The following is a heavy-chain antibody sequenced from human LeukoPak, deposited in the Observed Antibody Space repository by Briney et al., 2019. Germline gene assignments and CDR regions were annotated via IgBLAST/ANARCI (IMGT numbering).Heavy chain of an antibody. Sequence: SVKVSCKASGGTFSSYAISWVRQAPGQGLEWMGRIIPIFGTANYAQKFQGRVTITTDESTSTAYMELSSLRSEDTAVYYCASPTYYYDSSGYYYAFDIWGQGTMVTVSS. CDR2: IIPIFGTA. J-gene: IGHJ3*02. D-gene: IGHD3-22*01. V-gene: IGHV1-69*05. CDR1: GGTFSSYA. CDR3: ASPTYYYDSSGYYYAFDI.